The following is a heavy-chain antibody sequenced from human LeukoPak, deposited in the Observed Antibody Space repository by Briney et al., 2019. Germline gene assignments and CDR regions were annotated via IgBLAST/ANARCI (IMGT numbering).Heavy chain of an antibody. Sequence: AGGSLRLSCAASGFTFSSYSMNWVRQAPGKGLQWVSYINSRSRTMYYADSVKGRFTISRDNAKNSLYLQMNSLRAEDTGVYYCARDRLSASSSGSSTGFYFDSWGRGTLVTVSS. D-gene: IGHD1-26*01. V-gene: IGHV3-48*01. CDR2: INSRSRTM. CDR3: ARDRLSASSSGSSTGFYFDS. J-gene: IGHJ4*02. CDR1: GFTFSSYS.